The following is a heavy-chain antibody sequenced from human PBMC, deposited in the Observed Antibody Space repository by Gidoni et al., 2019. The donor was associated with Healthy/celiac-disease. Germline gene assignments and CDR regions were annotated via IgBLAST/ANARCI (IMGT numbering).Heavy chain of an antibody. V-gene: IGHV4-4*02. Sequence: QLQLHDSGPGLVKPSGTLSPTCAVSGGSVSSSNWWSWVRQPPGNGLEWIGDIYDGWRNNYNPSLKSRVTISVDKSKNQFSLKLSSVTAADTAVYYCARVVGATMYWFFDYWGQGTLVTVSS. CDR3: ARVVGATMYWFFDY. D-gene: IGHD1-26*01. CDR2: IYDGWRN. CDR1: GGSVSSSNW. J-gene: IGHJ4*02.